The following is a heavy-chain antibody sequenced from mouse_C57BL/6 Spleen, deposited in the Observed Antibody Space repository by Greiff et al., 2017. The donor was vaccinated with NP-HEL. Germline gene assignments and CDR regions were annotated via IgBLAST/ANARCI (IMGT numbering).Heavy chain of an antibody. J-gene: IGHJ1*03. CDR3: ARRDYSNSTRWYFDV. V-gene: IGHV1-50*01. CDR2: IDPSDSYT. CDR1: GYTFTSYW. Sequence: QVQLQQPGAELVKPGASVKLSCKASGYTFTSYWMQWVKQRPGQGLEWIGEIDPSDSYTNYNQKFKGKATLTVDTSSSTAYMQLSSLTSEDSAVYYCARRDYSNSTRWYFDVWGTGTTVTVSS. D-gene: IGHD2-5*01.